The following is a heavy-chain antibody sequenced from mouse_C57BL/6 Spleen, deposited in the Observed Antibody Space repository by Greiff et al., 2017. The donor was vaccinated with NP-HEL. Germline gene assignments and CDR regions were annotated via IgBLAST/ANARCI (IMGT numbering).Heavy chain of an antibody. V-gene: IGHV1-15*01. CDR3: TRADYYGSRFDY. Sequence: VQLQQSGAELVRPRASVTLSCKASGYTFTDYEMHWVKQTPVHGLEWIGAIDPETGGTAYNQKFKGKAILTADKSSSTAYMELRSLTSEDSAVYYCTRADYYGSRFDYWGQGTTLTVSS. CDR1: GYTFTDYE. CDR2: IDPETGGT. D-gene: IGHD1-1*01. J-gene: IGHJ2*01.